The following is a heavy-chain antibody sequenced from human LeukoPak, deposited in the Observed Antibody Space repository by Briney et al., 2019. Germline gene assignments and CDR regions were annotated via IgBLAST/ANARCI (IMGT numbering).Heavy chain of an antibody. CDR3: ARDLAAAGRGAPYYYYMDV. CDR2: IYYTGGT. Sequence: SETLSLTCTVSGGSISSYYWSWIRQPPGKGLEWIGNIYYTGGTKYNPSLRSRVTISVDPSKNQFSLKLSSVTAADTAVYYCARDLAAAGRGAPYYYYMDVWGKGTTVTVSS. D-gene: IGHD6-13*01. V-gene: IGHV4-59*01. J-gene: IGHJ6*03. CDR1: GGSISSYY.